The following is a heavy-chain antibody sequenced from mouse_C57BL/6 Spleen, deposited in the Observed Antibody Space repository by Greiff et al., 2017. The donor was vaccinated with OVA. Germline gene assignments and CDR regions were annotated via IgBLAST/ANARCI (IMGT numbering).Heavy chain of an antibody. CDR1: GYSFTDYN. CDR3: ARRHYGSSSFDY. CDR2: INPNYGTT. D-gene: IGHD1-1*01. J-gene: IGHJ2*01. V-gene: IGHV1-39*01. Sequence: VHVKQSGPELVKPGASVKISCKASGYSFTDYNMNWVKQSNGKSLEWIGVINPNYGTTSYNQKFKGKATLTVDQSSSTAYMQLNSLTSEDSAVYYCARRHYGSSSFDYWGQGTTLTVSS.